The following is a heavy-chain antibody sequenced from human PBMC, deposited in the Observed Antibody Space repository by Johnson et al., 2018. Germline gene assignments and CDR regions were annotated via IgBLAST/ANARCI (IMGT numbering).Heavy chain of an antibody. Sequence: VQLQESGGGLVQPGGSLRLSCVASGFTFSDYWMSWIRQVPGKGPVWVSRIKGDGTRIRYADSVKGRFTISRDNAKNRLNMQMNNLRVDDTAVYYGARGVYYSGSGTAYYGMDVWGRGSTVTVSS. CDR2: IKGDGTRI. J-gene: IGHJ6*02. D-gene: IGHD3-10*01. V-gene: IGHV3-74*01. CDR3: ARGVYYSGSGTAYYGMDV. CDR1: GFTFSDYW.